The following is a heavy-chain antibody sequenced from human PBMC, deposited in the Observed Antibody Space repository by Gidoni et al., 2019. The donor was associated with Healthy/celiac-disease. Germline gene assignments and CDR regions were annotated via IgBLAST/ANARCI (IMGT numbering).Heavy chain of an antibody. CDR3: ARAIRVMYNWFDP. D-gene: IGHD3-16*01. CDR1: GGARSSGGYY. V-gene: IGHV4-31*03. Sequence: QVQLQESGPGLVKPSQTLALTCTGSGGARSSGGYYWSWIRQHPGKGLEWIGYIYYSGSTYYNPSLKSRVTISVDTSKNQFSLKLSSVTAADTAVYYCARAIRVMYNWFDPWGQGTLVTVSS. J-gene: IGHJ5*02. CDR2: IYYSGST.